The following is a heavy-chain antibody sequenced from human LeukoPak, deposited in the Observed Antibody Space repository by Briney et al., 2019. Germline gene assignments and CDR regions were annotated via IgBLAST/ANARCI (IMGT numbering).Heavy chain of an antibody. CDR1: GGSISSSNW. CDR3: AREGGRTVTTGVYYYYMDV. Sequence: SGTLSLTCAVSGGSISSSNWWSWVRQPPGKGLEWIGEIYHSGSTNYNPSLKSRVTISVDKSKNQFSLKLSSVTAADTAVYYCAREGGRTVTTGVYYYYMDVWGKGTTVTVSS. J-gene: IGHJ6*03. CDR2: IYHSGST. D-gene: IGHD4-17*01. V-gene: IGHV4-4*02.